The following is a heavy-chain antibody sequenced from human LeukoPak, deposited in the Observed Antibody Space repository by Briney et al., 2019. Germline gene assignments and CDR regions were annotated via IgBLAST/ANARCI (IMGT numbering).Heavy chain of an antibody. CDR3: ARGIAADLSYYYYYMDV. CDR1: GFTFSSYW. CDR2: IKQDGSEK. V-gene: IGHV3-7*04. J-gene: IGHJ6*03. Sequence: GGSLRLSCAASGFTFSSYWMSWVRQAPGKGLEWVANIKQDGSEKYYVDSVKGRFTISRDNAKNSLYLQMNSLRAEDTAVYYCARGIAADLSYYYYYMDVWGKGTTVTVSS. D-gene: IGHD6-25*01.